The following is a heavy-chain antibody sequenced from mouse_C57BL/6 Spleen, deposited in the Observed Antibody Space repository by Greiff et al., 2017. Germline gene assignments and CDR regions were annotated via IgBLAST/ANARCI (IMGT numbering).Heavy chain of an antibody. V-gene: IGHV1-69*01. J-gene: IGHJ1*03. D-gene: IGHD1-1*01. CDR3: ARALDYYGSTWYFDV. CDR1: GYTFTSYW. CDR2: IDPSDSYT. Sequence: VQLQQPGAELVMPGASVKLSCKASGYTFTSYWMHWVKQRPGQGLEWIGEIDPSDSYTNYNQKFKGKSTLTVDKSSSTAYMQLSSLTSEDSAVYYCARALDYYGSTWYFDVWGTGTTVTVSS.